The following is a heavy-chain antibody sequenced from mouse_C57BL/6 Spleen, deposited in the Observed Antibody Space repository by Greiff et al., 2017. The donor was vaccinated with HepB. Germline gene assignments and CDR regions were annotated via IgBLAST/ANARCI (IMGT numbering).Heavy chain of an antibody. D-gene: IGHD2-5*01. V-gene: IGHV1-69*01. CDR3: ARDRDSNYSDY. CDR1: GYTFTSYW. J-gene: IGHJ2*01. CDR2: IDPSDSYT. Sequence: QVQLKQPGAELVMPGASVKLSCKASGYTFTSYWMHWVKQRPGQGLEWIGEIDPSDSYTNYNQKFKGKSTLTGDKSSSTAYMQLSSLTSEDSAVYYCARDRDSNYSDYWGQGTTLTVSS.